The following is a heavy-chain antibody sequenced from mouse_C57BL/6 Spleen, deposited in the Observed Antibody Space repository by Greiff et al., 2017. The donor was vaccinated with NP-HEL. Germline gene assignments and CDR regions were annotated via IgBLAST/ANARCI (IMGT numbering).Heavy chain of an antibody. Sequence: EVQLQQSGPELVKPGASVKISCKASGYTFTDYYMNWVKQSHGKSLEWFGDINPNNGGTSYNQKFKGKATLTVDKSSSTAYMELRSLTSKDSAVYYCARWGLWSFAYWGQGTLVTVSA. J-gene: IGHJ3*01. CDR2: INPNNGGT. V-gene: IGHV1-26*01. CDR1: GYTFTDYY. D-gene: IGHD1-1*02. CDR3: ARWGLWSFAY.